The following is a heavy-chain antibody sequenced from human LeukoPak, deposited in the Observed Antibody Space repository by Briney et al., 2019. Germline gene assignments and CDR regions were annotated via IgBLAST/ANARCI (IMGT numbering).Heavy chain of an antibody. J-gene: IGHJ4*02. CDR3: ARGGPHYYGPGSYYNFDY. Sequence: SETLSLTCAVYGGSFSGYYWSWIRQPPGKGLEWIGEINHSGSTNYNPSLKSRVTISVDTSKNQFSLKLSSVTAADTAVYYCARGGPHYYGPGSYYNFDYWGQGTLVTVSS. CDR1: GGSFSGYY. D-gene: IGHD3-10*01. V-gene: IGHV4-34*01. CDR2: INHSGST.